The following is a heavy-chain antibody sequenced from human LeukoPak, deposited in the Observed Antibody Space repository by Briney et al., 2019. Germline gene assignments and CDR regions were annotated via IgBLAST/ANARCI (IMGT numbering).Heavy chain of an antibody. CDR2: INPSGGST. CDR1: GGTFSSYA. J-gene: IGHJ4*02. CDR3: AREGAVAGTFDY. D-gene: IGHD6-19*01. V-gene: IGHV1-46*01. Sequence: ASVKVSCKASGGTFSSYAISWVRQAPGQGLEWMGIINPSGGSTSYAQKFQGRVTMTRDTSTSTVYMELSSLRSEDTAVYYCAREGAVAGTFDYWGQGTLVTVSS.